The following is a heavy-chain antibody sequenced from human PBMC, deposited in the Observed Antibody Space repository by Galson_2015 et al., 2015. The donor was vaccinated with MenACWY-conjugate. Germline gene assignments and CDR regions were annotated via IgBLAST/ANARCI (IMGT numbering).Heavy chain of an antibody. V-gene: IGHV4-31*03. J-gene: IGHJ4*02. Sequence: LTCTVSGDSMTSGNHYWSWIRQFPGKGLEWLGYIYHSDSTYYNPSLKSRVIMSKDTSKSQVSLRLSSVTAADTAVYYCARDLDYWGQGALVIVSS. CDR2: IYHSDST. CDR3: ARDLDY. CDR1: GDSMTSGNHY.